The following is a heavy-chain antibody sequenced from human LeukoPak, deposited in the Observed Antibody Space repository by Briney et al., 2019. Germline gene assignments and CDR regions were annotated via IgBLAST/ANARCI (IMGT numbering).Heavy chain of an antibody. CDR3: ARGLYYYDSNGRTPYDY. D-gene: IGHD3-22*01. J-gene: IGHJ4*02. Sequence: ASVKVSCKXSGYTFIGYDINWVRQATGQGLEGMGWMNPNSGITGYAQKFQGRVSMTRNTSISTAYMELSSLKSEDTAVYYCARGLYYYDSNGRTPYDYWGQGTLVTVSS. V-gene: IGHV1-8*01. CDR2: MNPNSGIT. CDR1: GYTFIGYD.